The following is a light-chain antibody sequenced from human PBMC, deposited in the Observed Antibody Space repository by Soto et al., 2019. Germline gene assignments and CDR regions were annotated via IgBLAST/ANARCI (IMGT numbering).Light chain of an antibody. CDR3: VSWDSSLSAYV. V-gene: IGLV1-51*01. J-gene: IGLJ1*01. Sequence: QSVLTQPPSVSAAPGQKVTISCSGSSSNIGGNSVSWYEQLSGTAPKLLIYDDNKRPSGIPDRFFGSKSGTSATLGITGFQTGDEDDYYCVSWDSSLSAYVFGTGTKVTVL. CDR2: DDN. CDR1: SSNIGGNS.